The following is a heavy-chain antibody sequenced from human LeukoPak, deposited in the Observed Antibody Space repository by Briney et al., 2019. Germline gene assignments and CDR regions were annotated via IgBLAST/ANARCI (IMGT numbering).Heavy chain of an antibody. CDR2: IYYSGST. D-gene: IGHD6-13*01. V-gene: IGHV4-59*01. CDR1: GGSISSYY. Sequence: SETLSLTCTVSGGSISSYYWSWIRQPPGKGLEWIGYIYYSGSTNYNPSLKSRVTISVDTSKNQFSLKLSSVTAADTAVYYCARGQQLVPDYWGQGTLATVSS. J-gene: IGHJ4*02. CDR3: ARGQQLVPDY.